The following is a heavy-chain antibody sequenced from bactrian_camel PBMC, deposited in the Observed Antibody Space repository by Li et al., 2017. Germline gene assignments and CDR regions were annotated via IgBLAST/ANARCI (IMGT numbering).Heavy chain of an antibody. Sequence: QLVESGGGLVQPGGSLRLSCAASGFTYSGYWMSWVRQAPGKGLEWTSIIVGSGSTTYYADSLKGRFTITRDYAKNTFDLQMDSLKLEDTAVYYCVRDLFALSNYWGQGTQVTVS. CDR1: GFTYSGYW. J-gene: IGHJ4*01. V-gene: IGHV3S25*01. CDR2: IVGSGSTT. CDR3: VRDLFALSNY. D-gene: IGHD3*01.